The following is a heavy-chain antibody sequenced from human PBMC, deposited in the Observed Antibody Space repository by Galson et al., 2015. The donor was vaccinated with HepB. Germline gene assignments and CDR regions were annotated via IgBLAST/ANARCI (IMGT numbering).Heavy chain of an antibody. V-gene: IGHV1-2*06. D-gene: IGHD2-15*01. CDR3: ARERRLYCSGGSCYPQDYYGMDV. CDR1: GYTFAGYY. CDR2: INPNSGGT. Sequence: SVKVSCKASGYTFAGYYTHWVRQAPGQGLEWMGRINPNSGGTNYAQKFQGRVTMTRDTSISTAYMELSRLRSDDTAVYYCARERRLYCSGGSCYPQDYYGMDVWGQGTTVTVSS. J-gene: IGHJ6*02.